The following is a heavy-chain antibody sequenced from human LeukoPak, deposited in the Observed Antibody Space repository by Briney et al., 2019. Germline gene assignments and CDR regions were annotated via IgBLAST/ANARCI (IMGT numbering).Heavy chain of an antibody. CDR2: IGDGGGST. J-gene: IGHJ2*01. CDR1: GFTVSSYD. CDR3: AKAIPYWYFDL. D-gene: IGHD2-21*01. V-gene: IGHV3-23*01. Sequence: PGGSLRLSCAASGFTVSSYDMTCVRQAPGKGLEWVSSIGDGGGSTYADSVKGRFTISRDSSKNTLYLQMNSLRAEDTAIYYCAKAIPYWYFDLWGRGTLVTVSS.